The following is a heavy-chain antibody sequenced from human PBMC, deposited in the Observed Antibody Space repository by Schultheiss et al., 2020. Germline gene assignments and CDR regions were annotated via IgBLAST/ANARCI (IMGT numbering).Heavy chain of an antibody. D-gene: IGHD6-13*01. Sequence: GVLKISCAASGFTFSSYGMHWVRQAPGKGLEWVSVIYSGGSTYYADSVKGRFTISRDNSKNTLYLQMNSLRAEDTAVYYCARVGSSWSFDYWGQGTLVTVSS. V-gene: IGHV3-NL1*01. CDR2: IYSGGST. J-gene: IGHJ4*02. CDR1: GFTFSSYG. CDR3: ARVGSSWSFDY.